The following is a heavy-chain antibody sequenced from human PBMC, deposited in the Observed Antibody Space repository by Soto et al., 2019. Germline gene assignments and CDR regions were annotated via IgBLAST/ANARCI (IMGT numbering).Heavy chain of an antibody. Sequence: PXETLALSCTVSSGSISSYFWSGIRQAPGKGLEWIAFKYDTGSTNYNPSLKGRVSISVDASKNQISLTVNSVTAADTAVYYCARGWSSSWPSWGQGLLVTVSS. CDR2: KYDTGST. CDR3: ARGWSSSWPS. V-gene: IGHV4-59*01. CDR1: SGSISSYF. J-gene: IGHJ5*02. D-gene: IGHD6-13*01.